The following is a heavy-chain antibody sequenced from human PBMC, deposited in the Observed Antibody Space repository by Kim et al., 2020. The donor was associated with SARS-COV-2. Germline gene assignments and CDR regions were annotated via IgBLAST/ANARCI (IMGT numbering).Heavy chain of an antibody. D-gene: IGHD3-22*01. Sequence: VKGRFTISRDDSKNTAYLQMNSLKTEDTAVYYCTRLKSNYYDSSENWFDPWGQGTLVTVSS. CDR3: TRLKSNYYDSSENWFDP. V-gene: IGHV3-73*01. J-gene: IGHJ5*02.